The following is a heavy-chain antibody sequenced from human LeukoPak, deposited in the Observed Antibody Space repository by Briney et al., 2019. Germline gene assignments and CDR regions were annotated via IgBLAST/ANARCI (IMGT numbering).Heavy chain of an antibody. CDR1: GFTFSSYS. CDR2: ITGSSSTI. CDR3: ARPRGSYYCDAFDI. Sequence: GGSKTLCCSASGFTFSSYSMNWVRQAPGKGLEWVSYITGSSSTIYYADSVKGRFTISRDNAKNSLYLQMNSLRDEDTAVYYCARPRGSYYCDAFDIWGERTLASVSS. J-gene: IGHJ3*02. V-gene: IGHV3-48*02. D-gene: IGHD1-26*01.